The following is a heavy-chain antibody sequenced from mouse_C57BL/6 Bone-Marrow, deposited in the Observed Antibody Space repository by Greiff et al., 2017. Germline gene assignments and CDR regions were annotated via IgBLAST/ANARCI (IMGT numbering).Heavy chain of an antibody. Sequence: EVQLQQSGAELVKPGASVKLSCTASGFNIKDYYMHWVQQRTEQGLEWIGRNDPEDGETKYAPQFPCKDTITAYTSSNTAYLQISSLTSEDTAVYYCARNYEDTWYFDVWGTGTTVTVSS. CDR2: NDPEDGET. CDR3: ARNYEDTWYFDV. D-gene: IGHD2-4*01. V-gene: IGHV14-2*01. CDR1: GFNIKDYY. J-gene: IGHJ1*03.